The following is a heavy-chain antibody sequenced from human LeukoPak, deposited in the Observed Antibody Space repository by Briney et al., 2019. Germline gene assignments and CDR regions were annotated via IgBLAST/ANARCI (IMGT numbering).Heavy chain of an antibody. CDR3: AKEGRPFGYYDSSGFQGY. J-gene: IGHJ4*02. V-gene: IGHV3-30*02. D-gene: IGHD3-22*01. CDR2: IRYDGSNK. Sequence: GGSLRLSCAASGFTFSSYGMHWFRQAPGKGLEWVAFIRYDGSNKYYADSVKGRFTISRDNSKNTLYLHMNSLRAEDTAVYYCAKEGRPFGYYDSSGFQGYWGQGTLVTVSS. CDR1: GFTFSSYG.